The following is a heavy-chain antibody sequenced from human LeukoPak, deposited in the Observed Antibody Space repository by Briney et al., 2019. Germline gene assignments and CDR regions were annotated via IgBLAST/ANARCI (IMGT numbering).Heavy chain of an antibody. V-gene: IGHV1-18*01. J-gene: IGHJ4*02. Sequence: ASVKVSCKASGYTFTSYGISWVRQAPGQGLEWMGWISAYNGNTNYAQKLQGRATMTTDTSTSTAYMELRSLRSDDTAVYYCARDRWELLRLDYWGQGTLVTVSS. CDR2: ISAYNGNT. CDR3: ARDRWELLRLDY. D-gene: IGHD1-26*01. CDR1: GYTFTSYG.